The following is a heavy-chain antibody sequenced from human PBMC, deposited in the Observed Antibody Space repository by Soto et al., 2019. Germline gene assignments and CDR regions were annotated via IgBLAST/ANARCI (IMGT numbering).Heavy chain of an antibody. CDR3: ATRPNYYGSGVYYFDY. D-gene: IGHD3-10*01. CDR2: FDPEDGET. V-gene: IGHV1-24*01. J-gene: IGHJ4*02. Sequence: ASVKVSRKVSGYTLTEFSMHWVRQAPGKGLEWMGGFDPEDGETIYAQKFQGRVTMTEDTSTDTAYMELSSLRSEDTAVYYCATRPNYYGSGVYYFDYWGQGTLVTVSS. CDR1: GYTLTEFS.